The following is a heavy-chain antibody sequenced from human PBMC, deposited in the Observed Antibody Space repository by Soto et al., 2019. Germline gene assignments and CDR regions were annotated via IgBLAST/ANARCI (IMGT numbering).Heavy chain of an antibody. CDR1: GGSISSYY. J-gene: IGHJ6*02. CDR3: ARASRGDYYYYGMDV. V-gene: IGHV4-59*01. CDR2: IYYSGST. Sequence: SETLSLTCTVSGGSISSYYWSWIRQPPGKGLEWIGYIYYSGSTNYNPSLKSRVTVSVDTSKNQFSLKLSSVTAADTAVYYCARASRGDYYYYGMDVWGQGTTVTVYS.